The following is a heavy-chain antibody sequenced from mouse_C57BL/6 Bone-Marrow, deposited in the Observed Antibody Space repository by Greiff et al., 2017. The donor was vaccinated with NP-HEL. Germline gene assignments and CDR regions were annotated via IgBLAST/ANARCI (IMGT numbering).Heavy chain of an antibody. D-gene: IGHD1-1*01. CDR1: GYTFTSYG. CDR3: ARLNTIVDYYAMDY. V-gene: IGHV1-81*01. Sequence: VQLQQSGAELARPGASVKLSCKASGYTFTSYGISWVKQRTGQGLEWIGEIYPRSGNTYYNEKFKGKATVTADTSSSTAYMELRSLTSEDSAVYFCARLNTIVDYYAMDYWGKGTSVTVAS. CDR2: IYPRSGNT. J-gene: IGHJ4*01.